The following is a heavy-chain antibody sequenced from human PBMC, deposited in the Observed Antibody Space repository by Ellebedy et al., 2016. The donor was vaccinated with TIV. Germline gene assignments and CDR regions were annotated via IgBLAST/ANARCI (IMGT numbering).Heavy chain of an antibody. CDR1: GYTFTSYF. J-gene: IGHJ6*02. D-gene: IGHD2-21*02. Sequence: ASVKVSCKASGYTFTSYFIYWVRQAPGEGLEWMGRINPNSGDTNLAQKFQGRVTMTRDTSITTAYMELSRLTSDDTAVYYCACDITYCGADCYSLYGLDVWGHGTTVTVSS. V-gene: IGHV1-2*02. CDR3: ACDITYCGADCYSLYGLDV. CDR2: INPNSGDT.